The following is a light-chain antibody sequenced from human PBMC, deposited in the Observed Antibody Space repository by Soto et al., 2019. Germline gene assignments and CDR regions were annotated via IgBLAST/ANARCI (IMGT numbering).Light chain of an antibody. V-gene: IGLV2-14*01. CDR2: EVS. CDR3: SSYTSSSPYV. Sequence: QSVLTQPASVSGSPGQSITISCTGTSSDVGDYKYVSWYQQHPGKAPKLMIFEVSDRPSGVSDRFSGSKSGNTASLTISGLQAEDEADYYCSSYTSSSPYVFGTGTKLTVL. J-gene: IGLJ1*01. CDR1: SSDVGDYKY.